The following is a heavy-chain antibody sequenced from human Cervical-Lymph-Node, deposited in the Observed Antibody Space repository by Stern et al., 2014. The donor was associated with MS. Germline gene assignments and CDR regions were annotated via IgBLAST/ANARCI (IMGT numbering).Heavy chain of an antibody. Sequence: LQLQESGAEVKKPGSPVWVSCKASGGTFTTYDMSWVRQAPGQGLEWMGGYNPRSGTEKDAQKFQGRITITADTATTTAYMELSSLKVDDTDVYYCARDLSGIGYYDYWGQGTLVAVSS. CDR2: YNPRSGTE. J-gene: IGHJ4*02. CDR3: ARDLSGIGYYDY. V-gene: IGHV1-69*06. CDR1: GGTFTTYD. D-gene: IGHD3-22*01.